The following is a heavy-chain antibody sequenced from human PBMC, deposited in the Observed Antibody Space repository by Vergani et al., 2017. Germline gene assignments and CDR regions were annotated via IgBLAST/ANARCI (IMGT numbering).Heavy chain of an antibody. CDR1: GGSFNSGSYY. V-gene: IGHV4-61*02. Sequence: QVQLQESGPGLLKPSQTLSLTCTVSGGSFNSGSYYWSWLRQPAGKRPEWIGRIHTNGVIHYNPSLNSRATISVDTSRNQISLKLTSVTATDTAVYYCVRDSWRSDLRGVYWFDTWGQGTLVSVSS. CDR3: VRDSWRSDLRGVYWFDT. J-gene: IGHJ5*02. CDR2: IHTNGVI. D-gene: IGHD3-10*01.